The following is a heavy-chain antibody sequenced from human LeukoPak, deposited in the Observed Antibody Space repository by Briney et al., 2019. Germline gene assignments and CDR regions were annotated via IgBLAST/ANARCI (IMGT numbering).Heavy chain of an antibody. CDR1: GFTFSSDA. Sequence: GGSLRLSCVSSGFTFSSDAMNWVRQAPGKGLEWVSAIRGSGGSTFYVESLKGRFTISRDNSKNTLYLQMNSLRAEDTAVYYCARADGNYYYAMDVWGQGTLVTVSS. CDR2: IRGSGGST. D-gene: IGHD4-23*01. J-gene: IGHJ6*02. V-gene: IGHV3-23*01. CDR3: ARADGNYYYAMDV.